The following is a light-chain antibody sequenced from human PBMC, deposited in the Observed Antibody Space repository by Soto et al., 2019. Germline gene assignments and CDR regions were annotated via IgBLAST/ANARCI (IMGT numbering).Light chain of an antibody. CDR1: QSISAW. V-gene: IGKV1-5*03. Sequence: DIQMTQSHSTLSASVGDRVTITCRANQSISAWVAWYQQKPGKAPKLLIYQASRLESGVPSRFSGSGSGTEFTLTINGLQPDDFATYYCQQYNTFWTFGQGTKV. CDR3: QQYNTFWT. J-gene: IGKJ1*01. CDR2: QAS.